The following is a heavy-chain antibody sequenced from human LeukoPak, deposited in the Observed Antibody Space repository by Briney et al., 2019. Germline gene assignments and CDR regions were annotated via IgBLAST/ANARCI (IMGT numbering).Heavy chain of an antibody. Sequence: SETLSLTCTVSGGSISGYYWSWIRQPPGKGLEWIGYDNGSPDYNPSLKSRVAISVDTSKNQFSLKLSSVTAADTAVYYCARDHWLLSSKTWYYYGMDVWGQGTTVTVSS. CDR1: GGSISGYY. CDR2: DNGSP. D-gene: IGHD2-21*01. J-gene: IGHJ6*02. V-gene: IGHV4-59*01. CDR3: ARDHWLLSSKTWYYYGMDV.